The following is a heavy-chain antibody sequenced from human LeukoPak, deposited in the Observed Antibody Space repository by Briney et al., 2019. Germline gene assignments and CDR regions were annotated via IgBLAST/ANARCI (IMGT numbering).Heavy chain of an antibody. J-gene: IGHJ4*02. Sequence: GGSPRLSCAASGFSVSTYAMNWVRQAPGKGLEWVSAISGSGGSTYYADSVKGRFTISRDNSKNTLYLQMNSLRAEDTAVYYCARASIASRRAFDYWGQGTLVTVSS. CDR2: ISGSGGST. CDR1: GFSVSTYA. V-gene: IGHV3-23*01. D-gene: IGHD6-6*01. CDR3: ARASIASRRAFDY.